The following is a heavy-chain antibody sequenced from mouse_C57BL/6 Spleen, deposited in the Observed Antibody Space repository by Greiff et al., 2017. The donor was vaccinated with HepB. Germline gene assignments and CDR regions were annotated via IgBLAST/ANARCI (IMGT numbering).Heavy chain of an antibody. J-gene: IGHJ1*03. V-gene: IGHV3-6*01. CDR1: GYSITSGYY. CDR2: ISYDGSN. CDR3: ARVGSSYGYFDV. Sequence: EVQLMESGPGLVKPSQSLSLTCSVTGYSITSGYYWNWIRQFPGNKLEWMGYISYDGSNNYNPSLKNRISITRDTSKNQFFLKLNSVTTEDTATYYCARVGSSYGYFDVWGTGTTVTVSS. D-gene: IGHD1-1*01.